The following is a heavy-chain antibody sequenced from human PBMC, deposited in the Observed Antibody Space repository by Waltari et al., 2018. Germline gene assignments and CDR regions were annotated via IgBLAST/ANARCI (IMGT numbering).Heavy chain of an antibody. CDR2: IASDYSYI. CDR1: GFTFSSYS. CDR3: ARDASENYLRYFDP. Sequence: EMQLVESGGGLVKPGGSLRLSCAASGFTFSSYSMNWVRQAPGKGLEWVSSIASDYSYIYYAGSVKGRFTISRDNSKTTVYLQMNNLRTEDTALYYCARDASENYLRYFDPWGQGTLVTVSS. D-gene: IGHD1-26*01. V-gene: IGHV3-21*04. J-gene: IGHJ5*02.